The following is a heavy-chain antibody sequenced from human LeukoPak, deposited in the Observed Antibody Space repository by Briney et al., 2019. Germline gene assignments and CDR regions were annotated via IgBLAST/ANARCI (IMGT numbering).Heavy chain of an antibody. J-gene: IGHJ4*02. V-gene: IGHV4-39*01. D-gene: IGHD3-9*01. Sequence: VSGPTLVKPSETLSLTCTVSGGSISSYYWGWIRQPPGKGLEWIGSIYYSGSTYYNPSLKSRVTISVDTSKNQFSLKLSSVTAADTAVYYCARHRGYFDFYFDYWGQGTLVTVSS. CDR2: IYYSGST. CDR1: GGSISSYY. CDR3: ARHRGYFDFYFDY.